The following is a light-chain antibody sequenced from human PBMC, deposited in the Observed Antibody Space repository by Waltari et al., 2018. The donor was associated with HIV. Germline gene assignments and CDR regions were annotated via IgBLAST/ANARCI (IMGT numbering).Light chain of an antibody. CDR3: ASWDDSLNVML. V-gene: IGLV1-44*01. CDR1: ASNIGSNS. CDR2: SNH. J-gene: IGLJ2*01. Sequence: QSVLTQPPSAPGTPGQRVTISCSGGASNIGSNSVSRYQQVPGTAPKPLIYSNHQRPSGVPERYSGSKSGTSASLAIYGLQSEDEADYYCASWDDSLNVMLFGGGTKLTV.